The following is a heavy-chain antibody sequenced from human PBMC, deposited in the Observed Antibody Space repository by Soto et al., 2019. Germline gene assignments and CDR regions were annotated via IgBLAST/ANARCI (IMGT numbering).Heavy chain of an antibody. D-gene: IGHD6-19*01. V-gene: IGHV4-34*01. Sequence: QVQLQQWGAGLLKPSETLSLTCAVYGGSFSGYYWSWIRQPPGKGLEWIGEINHSGSTNYNPSLKSRVTISVDTSKNQFSLKLSSVTAADTAVYYCARGGVKQWLAYFDYWGQGTLVTVSS. J-gene: IGHJ4*02. CDR3: ARGGVKQWLAYFDY. CDR2: INHSGST. CDR1: GGSFSGYY.